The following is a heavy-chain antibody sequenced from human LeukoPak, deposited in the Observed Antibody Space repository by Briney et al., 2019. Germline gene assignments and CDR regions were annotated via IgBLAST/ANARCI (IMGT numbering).Heavy chain of an antibody. J-gene: IGHJ4*02. D-gene: IGHD6-6*01. CDR2: INPNSGGT. CDR3: ARAHSSSSLAYFDY. V-gene: IGHV1-2*02. CDR1: GYTFTGYY. Sequence: ASVKVSCKASGYTFTGYYMHWVRQAPGQGLEWMGWINPNSGGTNYAQKFQGRVTMTRDTSISTAYMELSRLRSDDTAVYYCARAHSSSSLAYFDYWGQGTLVTVSS.